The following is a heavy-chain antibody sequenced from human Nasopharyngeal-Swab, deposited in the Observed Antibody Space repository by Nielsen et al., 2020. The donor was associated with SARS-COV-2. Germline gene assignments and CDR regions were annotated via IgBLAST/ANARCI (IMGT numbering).Heavy chain of an antibody. CDR3: ARDPHGLDV. CDR2: ITSTGVT. J-gene: IGHJ6*02. CDR1: GFSFNNYD. V-gene: IGHV3-13*01. Sequence: GGSLRLSCAASGFSFNNYDMHWARRTTGKGLEWVSGITSTGVTYYVDSVKGRFTTSREDAKNSMYLQMSGLRPDDTAVYYCARDPHGLDVWGQGTTVTVSS.